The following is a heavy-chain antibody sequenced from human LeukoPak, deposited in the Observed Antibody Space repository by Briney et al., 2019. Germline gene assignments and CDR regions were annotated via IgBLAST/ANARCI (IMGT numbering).Heavy chain of an antibody. CDR1: GFTFSSYG. V-gene: IGHV3-30*18. D-gene: IGHD2-2*02. CDR3: AKDARTCSSTSCYTPPGDY. CDR2: ISYDGSNK. J-gene: IGHJ4*02. Sequence: PGGSLRLSCAASGFTFSSYGMHWVRQAPGKGLEWVAVISYDGSNKYYADSVKGRFTISRDNSKNTLYLQMNSLRAEDTAVYYCAKDARTCSSTSCYTPPGDYWGQGTLVTVSS.